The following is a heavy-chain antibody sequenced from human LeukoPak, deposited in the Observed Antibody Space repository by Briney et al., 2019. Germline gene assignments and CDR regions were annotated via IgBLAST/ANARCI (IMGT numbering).Heavy chain of an antibody. CDR3: SRMYCTSTNCYEY. D-gene: IGHD2-2*01. V-gene: IGHV4-39*07. CDR1: GGSISSSSYY. CDR2: IYYSGST. J-gene: IGHJ4*02. Sequence: PSETLSLTCTVSGGSISSSSYYWGWIRQPPGKGLEWIGSIYYSGSTNYNPSLKSRLSISVETSKNQFSLKLTSVTAADTAMYYCSRMYCTSTNCYEYWGQGTLVSVSS.